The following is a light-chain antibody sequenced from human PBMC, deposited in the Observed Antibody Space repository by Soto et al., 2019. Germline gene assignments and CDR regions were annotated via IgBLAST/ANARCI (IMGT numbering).Light chain of an antibody. J-gene: IGLJ1*01. CDR3: CSYAGSSTYV. CDR2: EVN. Sequence: QSVLTQPASVSGSPGQSITISCTGTSSDVGSYNLVSWYQHHPGKAPKLMIFEVNKRPSGVSNRFSGSKSGNTASLTISGLQADDESDYYCCSYAGSSTYVFGGGTKVTVL. V-gene: IGLV2-23*02. CDR1: SSDVGSYNL.